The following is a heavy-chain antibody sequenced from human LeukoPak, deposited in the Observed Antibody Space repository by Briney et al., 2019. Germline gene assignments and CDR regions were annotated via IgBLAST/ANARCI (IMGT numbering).Heavy chain of an antibody. CDR2: IKPDGGHQ. CDR1: GLAFSDYW. D-gene: IGHD5-18*01. CDR3: ARGKQRGYSYGYVDY. J-gene: IGHJ4*02. Sequence: GGSLRLSCAASGLAFSDYWMSWVRQAPGKGLEWVANIKPDGGHQNYVDSVKGRFTISRDNAKNSLYLQMNSLRAEDTAVYYCARGKQRGYSYGYVDYWGQGTLVTVSS. V-gene: IGHV3-7*01.